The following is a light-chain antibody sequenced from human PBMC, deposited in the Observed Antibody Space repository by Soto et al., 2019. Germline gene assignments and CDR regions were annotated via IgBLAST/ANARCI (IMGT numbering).Light chain of an antibody. Sequence: EIVLTQSPGTLSLSPGERATLSCRASQSVSSSYLAWYQQKPGQAPRLLIYGASSRATGIPDRFSGSGSGTDFTLTISILEPEDIAVYYFQQYGSSPPTIGGGTKVEIK. CDR1: QSVSSSY. V-gene: IGKV3-20*01. CDR2: GAS. J-gene: IGKJ4*01. CDR3: QQYGSSPPT.